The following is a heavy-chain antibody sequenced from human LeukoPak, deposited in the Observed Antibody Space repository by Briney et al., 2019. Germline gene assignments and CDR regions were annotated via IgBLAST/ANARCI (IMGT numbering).Heavy chain of an antibody. CDR3: ARRGGSGRAFDY. CDR1: GFTFSDHY. Sequence: GSLRLSCTASGFTFSDHYMSWIRQAPGKGLEWIGSIYYTGSTYDNPSLKSRVTISVDTSKNQFSLKLSSVTAADTAVYYCARRGGSGRAFDYWGQGTLVTVSS. J-gene: IGHJ4*02. D-gene: IGHD1-26*01. CDR2: IYYTGST. V-gene: IGHV4-39*01.